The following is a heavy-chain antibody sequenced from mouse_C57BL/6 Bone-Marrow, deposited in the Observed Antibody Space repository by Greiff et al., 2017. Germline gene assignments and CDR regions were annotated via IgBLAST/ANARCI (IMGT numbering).Heavy chain of an antibody. CDR3: AATTVVAPYAMDY. J-gene: IGHJ4*01. CDR2: INPNNGGT. V-gene: IGHV1-18*01. D-gene: IGHD1-1*01. CDR1: GYTFTDYN. Sequence: VQLKQSGPELVKPGASVKIPCKASGYTFTDYNMDWVKQSHGKSLEWIGDINPNNGGTIYNQKFKGKATLTVDKSSSTAYMELRSLTSEDTAVYYCAATTVVAPYAMDYWGQGTSVTVSS.